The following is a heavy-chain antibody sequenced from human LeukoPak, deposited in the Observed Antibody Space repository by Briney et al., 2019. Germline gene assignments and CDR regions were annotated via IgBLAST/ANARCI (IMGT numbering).Heavy chain of an antibody. Sequence: SQTLSLTCTVSGGSISSGSYYWSWIRQPAGKGLGWIGRIYISVSTNYNPSLKSRVTISVDTSKNQFSLKLSSVTAADTAVYYCARVRLTGVIDYWGQGTLVTVSS. CDR2: IYISVST. D-gene: IGHD7-27*01. CDR1: GGSISSGSYY. V-gene: IGHV4-61*02. CDR3: ARVRLTGVIDY. J-gene: IGHJ4*02.